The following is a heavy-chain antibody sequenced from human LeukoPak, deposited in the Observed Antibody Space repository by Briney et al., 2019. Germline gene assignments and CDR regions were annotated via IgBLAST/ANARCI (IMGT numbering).Heavy chain of an antibody. V-gene: IGHV3-21*06. Sequence: GGSLRLSCVGSGFAFSKYSMNWVRQAPGGGLQWVASINHDSSHKYYADSVKGRVTVSRDNANNSLFLRMDDLRADDTAVYYCPRDEDPCASISCQSYCYHYKDGWGKGTTVTVSS. CDR1: GFAFSKYS. D-gene: IGHD2-2*01. CDR3: PRDEDPCASISCQSYCYHYKDG. CDR2: INHDSSHK. J-gene: IGHJ6*03.